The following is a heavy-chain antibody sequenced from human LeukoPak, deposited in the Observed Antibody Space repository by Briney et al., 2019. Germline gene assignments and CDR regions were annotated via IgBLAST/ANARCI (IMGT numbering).Heavy chain of an antibody. CDR3: ARDSRGSSWFFGY. CDR2: ISSDGSST. Sequence: GGSLRLSCAASGFTFTTYWMHWVRQAPGKGPVWVSRISSDGSSTSYADSVQGRFTISRDNAKNTLFLQMNSLRAEDTAVYYCARDSRGSSWFFGYWGQGALVTVSS. J-gene: IGHJ4*02. V-gene: IGHV3-74*01. D-gene: IGHD6-13*01. CDR1: GFTFTTYW.